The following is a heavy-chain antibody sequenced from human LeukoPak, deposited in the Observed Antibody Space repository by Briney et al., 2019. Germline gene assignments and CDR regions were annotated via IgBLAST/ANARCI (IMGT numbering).Heavy chain of an antibody. Sequence: PGGSLRLSCAASGFTFSSYGMHWVRQAPGKGLEWVAVIWYDGSNKYYADSVKGRFTISRDNSKNTLYLQMNSLRAEDTAVYYCAREGVEMATLEYGSWYYFDYWGQGTLVTVSS. CDR1: GFTFSSYG. CDR3: AREGVEMATLEYGSWYYFDY. CDR2: IWYDGSNK. J-gene: IGHJ4*02. D-gene: IGHD5-24*01. V-gene: IGHV3-33*01.